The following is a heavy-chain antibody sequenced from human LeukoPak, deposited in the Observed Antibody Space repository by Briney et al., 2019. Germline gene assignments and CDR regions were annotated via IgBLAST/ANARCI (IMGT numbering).Heavy chain of an antibody. CDR2: INTNTGNP. Sequence: ASVKVSCKASGYTFTSYAMNWVRQAPGQGLEWMGWINTNTGNPTYAQGFTGRFVFSLDTSVSTAYLQISSLKAEDTAVYYCARDIFPVVEGGSHAFDIWGQGTMVTVSS. J-gene: IGHJ3*02. CDR3: ARDIFPVVEGGSHAFDI. D-gene: IGHD3-9*01. CDR1: GYTFTSYA. V-gene: IGHV7-4-1*02.